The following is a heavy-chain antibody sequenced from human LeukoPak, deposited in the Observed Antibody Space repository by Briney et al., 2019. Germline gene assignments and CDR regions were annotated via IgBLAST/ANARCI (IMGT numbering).Heavy chain of an antibody. Sequence: SVKVSCKASGGTFSSYAITWVRQAPGQGLEWMGRIIPIFGTANYVQKFQGRVTITTDESTRTAYMELSSLRSEDTAVYYCARERPPGDSSSWFLEGYFDIWGQGSLVIVSS. CDR2: IIPIFGTA. CDR3: ARERPPGDSSSWFLEGYFDI. V-gene: IGHV1-69*05. CDR1: GGTFSSYA. J-gene: IGHJ4*02. D-gene: IGHD6-13*01.